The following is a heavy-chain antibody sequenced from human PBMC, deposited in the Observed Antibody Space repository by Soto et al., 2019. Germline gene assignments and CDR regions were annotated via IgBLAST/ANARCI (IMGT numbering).Heavy chain of an antibody. CDR2: IKSRSDGGAS. CDR1: GFPFSDAW. Sequence: EVQLVESGGGLVKPGGSLRVSCAASGFPFSDAWMSWVRQVPGKGLEWVGRIKSRSDGGASDYAPPVRGRFTISRDDAENTLYLHMSSLRSEDKAVYCCTTMTSSWSGRSWVDYYFYMDVWGKGTTVTVSS. V-gene: IGHV3-15*01. J-gene: IGHJ6*03. D-gene: IGHD2-2*01. CDR3: TTMTSSWSGRSWVDYYFYMDV.